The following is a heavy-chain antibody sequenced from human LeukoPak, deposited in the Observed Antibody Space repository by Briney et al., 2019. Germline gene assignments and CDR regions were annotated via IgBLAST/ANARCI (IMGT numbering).Heavy chain of an antibody. J-gene: IGHJ6*02. V-gene: IGHV1-18*01. CDR2: ISAYNGNT. CDR1: GYTFTSYG. Sequence: GASVKVSCKASGYTFTSYGISWVRQAPGQGLEWMGWISAYNGNTNYAQKLQGRVTMTTDTSTSTAYMELRSLRSDDTAVYYCANPPYGSNYYYYGMDVWGQGTTVTVSS. CDR3: ANPPYGSNYYYYGMDV. D-gene: IGHD3-10*01.